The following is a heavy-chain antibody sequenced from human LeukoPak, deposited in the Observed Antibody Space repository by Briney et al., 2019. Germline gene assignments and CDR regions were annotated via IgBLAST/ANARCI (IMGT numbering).Heavy chain of an antibody. D-gene: IGHD3-22*01. CDR3: ARTPYYYDSSGYYQKYGMDV. CDR2: ISSSGSII. CDR1: GFTFSSYE. V-gene: IGHV3-48*03. Sequence: GRSLRLSCAASGFTFSSYEMNWVRQAPGKGLEWVSYISSSGSIIYYADSVKGRFTISRDNAKNSLYLQMNSLRAEDTAVYYCARTPYYYDSSGYYQKYGMDVWGQGTTVTVSS. J-gene: IGHJ6*02.